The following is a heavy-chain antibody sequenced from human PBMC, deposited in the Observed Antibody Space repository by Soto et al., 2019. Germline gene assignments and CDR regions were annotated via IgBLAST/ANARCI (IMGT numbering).Heavy chain of an antibody. CDR3: ARDTYFSSTSCNAFDS. D-gene: IGHD2-2*01. Sequence: SVKVSCKASGDTFTSYDINWVRQATGQGLEWMGWMTPISGTTNYAQKFQGRVTMTTNTSTNTAYMELSSLRSEDTAVYYCARDTYFSSTSCNAFDSWGKATMVTV. CDR2: MTPISGTT. J-gene: IGHJ3*02. CDR1: GDTFTSYD. V-gene: IGHV1-8*02.